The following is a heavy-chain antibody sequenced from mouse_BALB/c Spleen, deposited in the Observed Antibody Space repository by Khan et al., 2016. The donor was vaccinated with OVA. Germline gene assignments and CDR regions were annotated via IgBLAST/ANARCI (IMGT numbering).Heavy chain of an antibody. Sequence: VQLKESGPSLVKPSQTLSLTCSVTGDSITSGYWSWIRTFPGNKLEYMGYMIYTGYTDYNPSLKSRLAITRHTSKNQYYHQLNSFTTEDTATCYCARTTYRYAFAYWGQGTLVTVSA. J-gene: IGHJ3*01. D-gene: IGHD2-14*01. CDR2: MIYTGYT. CDR1: GDSITSGY. CDR3: ARTTYRYAFAY. V-gene: IGHV3-8*02.